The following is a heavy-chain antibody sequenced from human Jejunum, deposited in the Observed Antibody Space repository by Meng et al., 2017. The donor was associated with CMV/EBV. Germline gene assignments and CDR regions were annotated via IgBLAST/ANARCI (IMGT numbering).Heavy chain of an antibody. Sequence: IPWKDAGPTPVNPTRTLTLPCTFSGFSVTPSGVAVGWIRQPPGKALEWLALIYWDDDTRYSPSLKSRLTITKDSSKSQVVLTMTNMGPVDTATYYCAHRPSGYGGDFWFHWGQGTLVTVSS. V-gene: IGHV2-5*02. CDR3: AHRPSGYGGDFWFH. CDR2: IYWDDDT. D-gene: IGHD2-21*01. J-gene: IGHJ4*02. CDR1: GFSVTPSGVA.